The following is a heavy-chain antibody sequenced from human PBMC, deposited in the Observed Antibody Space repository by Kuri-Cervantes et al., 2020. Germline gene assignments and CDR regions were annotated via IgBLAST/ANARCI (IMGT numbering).Heavy chain of an antibody. Sequence: GESLKIPRAASGFTFSSYWMSWVRQAPGKGLEWVANIKQDGSEKYYVDSVKGRFTISRDNAKNSLYLQMNSLRAEDTAVYYCATRILRKYYGEDYWGQGTLVTVSS. D-gene: IGHD3-3*01. CDR2: IKQDGSEK. CDR3: ATRILRKYYGEDY. CDR1: GFTFSSYW. V-gene: IGHV3-7*01. J-gene: IGHJ4*02.